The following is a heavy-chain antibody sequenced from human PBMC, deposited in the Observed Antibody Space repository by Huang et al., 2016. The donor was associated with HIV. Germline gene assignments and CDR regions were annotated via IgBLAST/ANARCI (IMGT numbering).Heavy chain of an antibody. CDR3: ARGLGAGTSQ. CDR1: GDSIASGSSY. CDR2: VYISGSS. J-gene: IGHJ1*01. V-gene: IGHV4-61*09. D-gene: IGHD6-19*01. Sequence: QVQLQESGPRLVKPSQTLSLTCTVSGDSIASGSSYWTWIRQPAGKGLEWIGLVYISGSSNYTPSLKSRATISVDTSKNQFSLRLSSVTAADTAVYFCARGLGAGTSQWGQGTPVTVSS.